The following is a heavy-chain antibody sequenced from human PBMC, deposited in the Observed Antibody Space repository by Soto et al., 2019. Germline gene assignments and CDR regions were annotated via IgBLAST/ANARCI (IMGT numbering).Heavy chain of an antibody. CDR3: TNWNYVDY. Sequence: GGSLRLSCAASGFTFSSSWMHWVRQAPGKGLVWVSRINSDGSSTSYADSVKGRFAISRDNAKNTLYLQMDSLRAEDTAVYYCTNWNYVDYWGQGTLVTVSS. CDR1: GFTFSSSW. D-gene: IGHD1-1*01. V-gene: IGHV3-74*01. CDR2: INSDGSST. J-gene: IGHJ4*02.